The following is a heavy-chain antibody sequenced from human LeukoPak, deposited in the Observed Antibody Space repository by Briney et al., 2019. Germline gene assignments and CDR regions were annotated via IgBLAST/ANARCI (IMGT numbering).Heavy chain of an antibody. Sequence: SETLSLTCTVSGVSITSYHWSWVRQSPGRGLEWIGYIYYTGSTNYNPSLKSRVTISVDTSKSQFSLKLSSVTAADTAVYYCARPQHDALDIWGQGTMVTVSS. CDR1: GVSITSYH. CDR3: ARPQHDALDI. V-gene: IGHV4-59*08. CDR2: IYYTGST. J-gene: IGHJ3*02. D-gene: IGHD1-1*01.